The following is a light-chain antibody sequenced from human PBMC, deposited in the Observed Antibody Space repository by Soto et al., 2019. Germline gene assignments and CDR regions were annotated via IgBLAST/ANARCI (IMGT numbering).Light chain of an antibody. CDR1: QSLLWTHGYNY. CDR3: MQPLHAPWT. J-gene: IGKJ1*01. Sequence: DIVMTQSPLSLPVTPGEPASISCRSSQSLLWTHGYNYVDWFLQKPGQSPQLLMYMASNRASGVPDRFSGSGSGTEYTLKIRRVEAEDVGVYYCMQPLHAPWTFGQGTKLEIK. CDR2: MAS. V-gene: IGKV2-28*01.